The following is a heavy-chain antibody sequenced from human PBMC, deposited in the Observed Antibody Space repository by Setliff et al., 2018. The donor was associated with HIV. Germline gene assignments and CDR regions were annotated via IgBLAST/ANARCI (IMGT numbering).Heavy chain of an antibody. CDR2: IYPGDSDT. CDR1: GYSFTTYW. V-gene: IGHV5-51*01. CDR3: ARLRDSSGYYYVGGAFDI. D-gene: IGHD3-22*01. J-gene: IGHJ3*02. Sequence: ESLKISCKGSGYSFTTYWIGWVRQMPGKGLEWMGIIYPGDSDTRYSPSFQGQVTIPADKSISTAYLQWSSLKASDTAMYYCARLRDSSGYYYVGGAFDIWGQGTMVTVSS.